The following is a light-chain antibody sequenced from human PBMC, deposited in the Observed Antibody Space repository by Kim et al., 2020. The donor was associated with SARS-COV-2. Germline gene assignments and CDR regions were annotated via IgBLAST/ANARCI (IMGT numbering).Light chain of an antibody. J-gene: IGLJ1*01. Sequence: SYELTQPPSVSVAPGQTARITCGGNNIGGYSVHWYQQKPGQAPVLVIYYDSDRPSGIPERFSGSKAATTATLTISRVEAGDEADYYCQVWETDTDDYFFGTGTKVTVL. V-gene: IGLV3-21*01. CDR3: QVWETDTDDYF. CDR1: NIGGYS. CDR2: YDS.